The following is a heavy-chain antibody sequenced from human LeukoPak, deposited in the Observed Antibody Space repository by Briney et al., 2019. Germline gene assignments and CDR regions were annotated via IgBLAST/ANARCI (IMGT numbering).Heavy chain of an antibody. J-gene: IGHJ4*02. V-gene: IGHV3-23*01. CDR3: AKDPTHYRVWDYYETIGLSY. D-gene: IGHD3-22*01. CDR2: ISPSGDST. CDR1: GFTFSSYG. Sequence: GGSLRLSCAASGFTFSSYGMNWVRQAPGKGLEWVSAISPSGDSTSYADSVKGRFTISRDNSKNTLNLQMNSLRAEDTAVYYCAKDPTHYRVWDYYETIGLSYWGQGTLVTVSS.